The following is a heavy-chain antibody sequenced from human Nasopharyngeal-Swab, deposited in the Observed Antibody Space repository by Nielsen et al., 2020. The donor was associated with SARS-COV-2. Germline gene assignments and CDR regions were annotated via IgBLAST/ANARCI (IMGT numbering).Heavy chain of an antibody. CDR2: IYYGGST. D-gene: IGHD4/OR15-4a*01. Sequence: GSLRLSCTVSGASITGYYYSWIRQAPGKGLEWLGYIYYGGSTNYNPSLKSRVPLSVDTSNNQFSLKLNSVTAADTAVYYCARHDYSTSYNWFGPWGQGILVTVSS. CDR1: GASITGYY. CDR3: ARHDYSTSYNWFGP. J-gene: IGHJ5*02. V-gene: IGHV4-59*08.